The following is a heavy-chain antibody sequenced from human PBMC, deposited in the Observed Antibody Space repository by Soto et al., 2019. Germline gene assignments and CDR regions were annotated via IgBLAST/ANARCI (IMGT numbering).Heavy chain of an antibody. J-gene: IGHJ4*02. D-gene: IGHD3-3*01. Sequence: SLRLSCAASGFTFSSFWITWVRQAPGKGLEWVANINQDGSEKHYVDSVKGRFTLSRDNAENSVYLQMNSLRADDTAVYYCARDFGVQELDYWGQGTLVTVSS. CDR2: INQDGSEK. CDR1: GFTFSSFW. CDR3: ARDFGVQELDY. V-gene: IGHV3-7*01.